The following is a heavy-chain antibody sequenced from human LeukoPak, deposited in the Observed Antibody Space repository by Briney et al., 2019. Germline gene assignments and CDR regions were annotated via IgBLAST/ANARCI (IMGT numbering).Heavy chain of an antibody. Sequence: PSQTLSLTCAVSGGSICSGGYSWSWIRQPPGKGLEWIGYIYHSGSTYYNPSLKSRVTISVDRSKNQFSLKLSSVTAADTAVYYCARAGIRYCSGGSCYSGTQDAFDIWGQGTMVTVSS. CDR1: GGSICSGGYS. J-gene: IGHJ3*02. D-gene: IGHD2-15*01. V-gene: IGHV4-30-2*01. CDR2: IYHSGST. CDR3: ARAGIRYCSGGSCYSGTQDAFDI.